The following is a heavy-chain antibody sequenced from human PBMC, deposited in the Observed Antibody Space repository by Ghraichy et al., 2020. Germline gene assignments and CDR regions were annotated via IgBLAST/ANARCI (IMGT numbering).Heavy chain of an antibody. D-gene: IGHD3-9*01. V-gene: IGHV3-23*01. CDR3: AKVNVYDILTGSYHYFGMDV. CDR2: ISGSGGST. CDR1: GFTFNIYA. Sequence: GALRLSCAASGFTFNIYAMSWVRQAPGKGLEWVSAISGSGGSTYYADSLKGRFTISRDNSKNTLFLQMNSLRAEDTAVYHCAKVNVYDILTGSYHYFGMDVWGQGTTVTVSS. J-gene: IGHJ6*02.